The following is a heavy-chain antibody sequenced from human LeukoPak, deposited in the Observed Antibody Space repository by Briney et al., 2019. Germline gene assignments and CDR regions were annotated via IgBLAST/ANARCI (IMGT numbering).Heavy chain of an antibody. J-gene: IGHJ4*02. Sequence: PSETLSLTCTVSGDSITSHYWSWIRQPAGKGLEWIGRMYTSGETNCNPSLKSRVTMSLDTSKKQFSLRLSSVTAADTAIYYCARGIQGVGNYWGQGTLVTVSS. CDR1: GDSITSHY. CDR3: ARGIQGVGNY. V-gene: IGHV4-4*07. CDR2: MYTSGET. D-gene: IGHD1-1*01.